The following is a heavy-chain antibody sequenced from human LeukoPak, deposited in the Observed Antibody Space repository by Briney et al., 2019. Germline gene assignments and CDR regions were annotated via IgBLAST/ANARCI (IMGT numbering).Heavy chain of an antibody. CDR2: IYGGDNA. D-gene: IGHD5-24*01. Sequence: TGGSLRLSCAASEFTVSSNYMSWVRQSPGKGLEWVSVIYGGDNAYYAASVKGRFTISRDNSENTLYLQMNSLRADDTAMCYCARDSDGGYNHYFDYWGQGTLVTVSS. V-gene: IGHV3-53*01. J-gene: IGHJ4*02. CDR3: ARDSDGGYNHYFDY. CDR1: EFTVSSNY.